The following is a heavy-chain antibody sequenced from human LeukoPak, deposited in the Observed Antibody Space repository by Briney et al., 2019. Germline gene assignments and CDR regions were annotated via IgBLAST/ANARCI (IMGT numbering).Heavy chain of an antibody. CDR3: ARDPYYYDSSGYYI. J-gene: IGHJ4*02. Sequence: SVKVSCKASGGTFSSYAISWVRQAPGQGLEWMGGIIPIFGTANYAQKFQGRVTITTDESTSSAYMELSSLRSEDTAVYYCARDPYYYDSSGYYIWGQGTLVTVSS. CDR2: IIPIFGTA. V-gene: IGHV1-69*05. CDR1: GGTFSSYA. D-gene: IGHD3-22*01.